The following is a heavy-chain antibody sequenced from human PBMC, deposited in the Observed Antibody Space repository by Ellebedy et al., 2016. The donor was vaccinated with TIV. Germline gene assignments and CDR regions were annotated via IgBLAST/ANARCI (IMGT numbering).Heavy chain of an antibody. D-gene: IGHD3-22*01. CDR3: ARDGSSSYYTD. J-gene: IGHJ4*02. V-gene: IGHV1-18*04. Sequence: AASVKVSCKASGYTFTSYGISWARQAPGQGLEWMGWINPNNDNTRYAQKLQGRVTMTTDTSTSTVYMELRSLRSDDTAVFYCARDGSSSYYTDWGQGTLVTVSS. CDR2: INPNNDNT. CDR1: GYTFTSYG.